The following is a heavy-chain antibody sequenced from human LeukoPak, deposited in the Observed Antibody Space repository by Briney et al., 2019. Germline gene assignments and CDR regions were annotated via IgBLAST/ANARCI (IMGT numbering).Heavy chain of an antibody. CDR3: ARDSGYCSSTSWYARYPVCWFDP. D-gene: IGHD2-2*03. CDR2: IIPIFGTA. V-gene: IGHV1-69*05. CDR1: GGTFSSYA. J-gene: IGHJ5*02. Sequence: GASVTVSCTASGGTFSSYAISWVRQAPGQGLEWMGGIIPIFGTANYAQKFQGRVTITTDESTSTAYMELSSLRSEDTAVYYCARDSGYCSSTSWYARYPVCWFDPWGQGTLVTVSS.